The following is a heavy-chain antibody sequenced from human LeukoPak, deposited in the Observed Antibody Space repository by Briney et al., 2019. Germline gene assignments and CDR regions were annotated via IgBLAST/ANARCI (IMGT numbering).Heavy chain of an antibody. V-gene: IGHV3-23*01. CDR1: GFAFSSYA. J-gene: IGHJ4*02. CDR2: ISNSGDNA. D-gene: IGHD6-13*01. Sequence: PGGSLRLSCAASGFAFSSYAMSWVRQAPGKGLAWVSIISNSGDNADCADSVKGRFTISRDKSKNTLSLQMNSLRVEDTAVYYCAREGLGAAAGTFDYWGQGTLVTVSS. CDR3: AREGLGAAAGTFDY.